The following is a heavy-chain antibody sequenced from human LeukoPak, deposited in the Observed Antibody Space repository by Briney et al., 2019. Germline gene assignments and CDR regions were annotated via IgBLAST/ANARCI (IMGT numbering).Heavy chain of an antibody. J-gene: IGHJ4*02. D-gene: IGHD2-21*01. CDR3: ARDLSGGDCY. CDR1: GFTVSSNY. CDR2: IYSGGST. Sequence: PGGSLRLSCAASGFTVSSNYMSWVRQAPGKGLEWGSGIYSGGSTDYTDSVKGRFTISSDNSKNTRSLQMNSLRAEATAVYYCARDLSGGDCYWGQGTLVTVSS. V-gene: IGHV3-66*02.